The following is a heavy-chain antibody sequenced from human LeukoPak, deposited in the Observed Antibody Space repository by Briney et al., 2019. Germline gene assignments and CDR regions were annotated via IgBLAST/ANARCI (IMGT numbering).Heavy chain of an antibody. V-gene: IGHV3-21*01. CDR2: ITSGSTYI. Sequence: GGSLRLSCAASGFTFGDFTMHWVRQTPGTGLECVSSITSGSTYINIAHSLQGRFTVSRDNAKNSLYLQMNSLRPEDTAVYYCARGGLDIDGREGYIDVWGNGTRVTVSS. CDR3: ARGGLDIDGREGYIDV. D-gene: IGHD3/OR15-3a*01. CDR1: GFTFGDFT. J-gene: IGHJ6*03.